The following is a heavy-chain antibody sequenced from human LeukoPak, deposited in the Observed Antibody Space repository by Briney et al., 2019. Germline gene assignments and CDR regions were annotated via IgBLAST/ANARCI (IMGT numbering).Heavy chain of an antibody. Sequence: PSETLSLTCAVYGGSFSGYYWSWIRQPPGKGLEWIGEINHSGSTNYNPSLKSRVTISVDTSKNQSSLKLSSVTAADTAVYYCARLILGDAFDIWGQGTMVTVSS. V-gene: IGHV4-34*01. CDR1: GGSFSGYY. CDR2: INHSGST. D-gene: IGHD3-9*01. J-gene: IGHJ3*02. CDR3: ARLILGDAFDI.